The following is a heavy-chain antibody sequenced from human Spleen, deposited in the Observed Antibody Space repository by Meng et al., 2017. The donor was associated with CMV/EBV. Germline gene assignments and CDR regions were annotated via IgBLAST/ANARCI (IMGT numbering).Heavy chain of an antibody. V-gene: IGHV1-18*01. Sequence: ASVKVSCKASGYTFTSYGISWVRQAPGQGLDWMGWISVYDGRTNSAQKLQGRVTMTTDTSTSTAYMELRSLRSDDTAVYYCARDMAYYYDSSGYPHAFDIWGQGTMVTVSS. CDR2: ISVYDGRT. J-gene: IGHJ3*02. D-gene: IGHD3-22*01. CDR1: GYTFTSYG. CDR3: ARDMAYYYDSSGYPHAFDI.